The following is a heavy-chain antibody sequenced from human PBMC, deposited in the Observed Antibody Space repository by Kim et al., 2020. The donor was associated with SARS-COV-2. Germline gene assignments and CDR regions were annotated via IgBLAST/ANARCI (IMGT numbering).Heavy chain of an antibody. CDR2: ISWNSGSI. Sequence: GGSLRLSCAASGFTFGDYAMHWVRQAPGKGLEWVSGISWNSGSIGYADSVKGRFTISRDNAKNSLYLQMNSLRAEDTALYYCAKDIKVRRATPYYYGMDVWGQGTTVTVSS. D-gene: IGHD1-26*01. CDR3: AKDIKVRRATPYYYGMDV. J-gene: IGHJ6*02. CDR1: GFTFGDYA. V-gene: IGHV3-9*01.